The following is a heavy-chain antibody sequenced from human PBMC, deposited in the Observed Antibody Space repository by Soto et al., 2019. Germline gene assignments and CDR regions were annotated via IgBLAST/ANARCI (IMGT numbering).Heavy chain of an antibody. CDR3: ASHSSSWYELVY. D-gene: IGHD6-13*01. V-gene: IGHV4-61*01. J-gene: IGHJ4*02. Sequence: QVQLQESGPGLVKPSETLSLTCTVSCGSVSSGSYYWSWIRQPPGKGLEWIGYIYYSGRTNYNPSLKSRATISVDTSKNQFSLKLTSVTAADTAVYYCASHSSSWYELVYWGQGTLVTVSS. CDR1: CGSVSSGSYY. CDR2: IYYSGRT.